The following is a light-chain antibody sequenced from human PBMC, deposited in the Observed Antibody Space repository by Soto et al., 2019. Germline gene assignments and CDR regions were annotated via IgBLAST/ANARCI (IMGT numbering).Light chain of an antibody. J-gene: IGLJ1*01. CDR3: ASYTSSSTPLYV. Sequence: SVLTQPASVSGSPGQSITISCTGTSSDVGGYNYVSWYQQHPGKAPKLMIYDVSNRPSGVSNRFSGSKSGNTASLTLSGLQAEDEAEYYCASYTSSSTPLYVFGSGTKVTVL. CDR1: SSDVGGYNY. V-gene: IGLV2-14*01. CDR2: DVS.